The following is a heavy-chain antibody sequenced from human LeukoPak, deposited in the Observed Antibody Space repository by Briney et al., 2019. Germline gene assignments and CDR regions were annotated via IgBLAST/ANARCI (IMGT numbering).Heavy chain of an antibody. J-gene: IGHJ4*02. V-gene: IGHV5-51*01. Sequence: GESLKISCEVSGYSFTSYWIGWVRQMPGIGLEWMGIIYPGDPETRYSPSFEGQVTISADRSISTAYLQWSSLKASDSAMYYCGKLVGRRYFDYWGQGTLVTVSS. CDR1: GYSFTSYW. D-gene: IGHD1-26*01. CDR2: IYPGDPET. CDR3: GKLVGRRYFDY.